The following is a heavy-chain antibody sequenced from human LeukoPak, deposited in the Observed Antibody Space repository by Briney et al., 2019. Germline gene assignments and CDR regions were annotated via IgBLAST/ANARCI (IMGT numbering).Heavy chain of an antibody. V-gene: IGHV3-23*01. CDR1: GSTFSSYA. CDR3: AKPLYVDTAMVASYWYFDL. CDR2: ISGSGGST. Sequence: GGSLRLSCAASGSTFSSYAMSWVRQAPGKGLEWVSAISGSGGSTYYADSVKGRFTISRDNSKNTLYLRMNSLRAEDTAVYYRAKPLYVDTAMVASYWYFDLWGRGTLVTVSS. J-gene: IGHJ2*01. D-gene: IGHD5-18*01.